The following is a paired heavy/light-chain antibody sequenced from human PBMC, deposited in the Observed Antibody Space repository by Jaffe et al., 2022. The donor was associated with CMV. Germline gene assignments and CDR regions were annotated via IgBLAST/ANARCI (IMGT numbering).Light chain of an antibody. V-gene: IGLV9-49*01. CDR3: GADYGSGSNFGWV. Sequence: QPVLTQPPSASASLGASVTLTCTLSSGYSDYKVDWYQQRPGKGPRFVMRVGPGGIVGSKGDGIPDRFSVLGSDLNRYLTIKNIQEEDERDYYCGADYGSGSNFGWVFGGGTKLTVL. CDR1: SGYSDYK. J-gene: IGLJ3*02. CDR2: VGPGGIVG.
Heavy chain of an antibody. V-gene: IGHV2-26*01. J-gene: IGHJ6*02. D-gene: IGHD2-2*01. Sequence: QVTLKESGPVLVRPTETLTLTCTVSGFSLNNAKMGVSWIRQPPGKALEWLAHIFSNDEKSYSTSLKSRLSISRDTSKSQVVLTMTNMDPVDTATYYCARMVGEASCTSIRCRYYDFYGLDAWGQGTAVTVSS. CDR2: IFSNDEK. CDR3: ARMVGEASCTSIRCRYYDFYGLDA. CDR1: GFSLNNAKMG.